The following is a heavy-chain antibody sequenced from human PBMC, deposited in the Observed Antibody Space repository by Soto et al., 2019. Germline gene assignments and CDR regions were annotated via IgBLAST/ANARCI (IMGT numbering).Heavy chain of an antibody. J-gene: IGHJ3*02. CDR2: IKQDGSEN. Sequence: LRLSCAASRFTFSGYWMSWARQAPVKGLEWVANIKQDGSENYFVDSVKGRFTISRDNAKNSLYLQMNSLKSEDTAVYYCARRGRRSGNYADAFDIWGQGTMVTVS. V-gene: IGHV3-7*03. D-gene: IGHD1-26*01. CDR3: ARRGRRSGNYADAFDI. CDR1: RFTFSGYW.